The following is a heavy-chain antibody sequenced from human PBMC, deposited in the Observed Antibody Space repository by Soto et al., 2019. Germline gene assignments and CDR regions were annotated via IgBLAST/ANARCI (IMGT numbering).Heavy chain of an antibody. J-gene: IGHJ5*01. CDR2: VYHNGGA. Sequence: SETLSLTCTVSGVSIHNSHSFWAWIRQPPGKGLQFIASVYHNGGAHYNSSLKSRVTISVDTANNQVSLRMRSLTAADTAFYYCGRVVEGATRHTDPDSWGQGIMVTVYS. CDR3: GRVVEGATRHTDPDS. D-gene: IGHD2-21*01. CDR1: GVSIHNSHSF. V-gene: IGHV4-39*01.